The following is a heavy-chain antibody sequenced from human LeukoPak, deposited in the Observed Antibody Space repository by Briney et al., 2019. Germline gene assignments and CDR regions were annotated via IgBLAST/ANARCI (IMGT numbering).Heavy chain of an antibody. Sequence: GESLKISCKGSGYSFTSYWSGWVRQMPGKGLEWMGIIYPGDSDNSYSPSFQGQVSISADKSTSTAYLQWSSLKASDTAMYYCARVAVVPATVGSDHFDYWGQGTLVTVSS. D-gene: IGHD2-2*01. J-gene: IGHJ4*02. CDR1: GYSFTSYW. CDR2: IYPGDSDN. CDR3: ARVAVVPATVGSDHFDY. V-gene: IGHV5-51*01.